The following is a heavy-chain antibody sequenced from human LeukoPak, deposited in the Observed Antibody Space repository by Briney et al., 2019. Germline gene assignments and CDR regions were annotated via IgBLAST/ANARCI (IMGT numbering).Heavy chain of an antibody. Sequence: SETLSLTCTVSGGSISSGGYYWSWIRQPPGKGLEWIGYIYHSGSTYYNPSLKSRVTISVDRSKNQFSLKLSSVTAADTAVYYCARGSTNCCLTYWGQGTLVTVSS. CDR2: IYHSGST. CDR1: GGSISSGGYY. D-gene: IGHD2-2*01. J-gene: IGHJ4*02. CDR3: ARGSTNCCLTY. V-gene: IGHV4-30-2*01.